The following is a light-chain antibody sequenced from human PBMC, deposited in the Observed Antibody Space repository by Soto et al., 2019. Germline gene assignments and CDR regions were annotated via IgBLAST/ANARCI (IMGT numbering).Light chain of an antibody. Sequence: SVLPQPGSVSGSPGQSVTISCTGTSSDVAGYNFVSWYQQHPGKAPKLMIYDVSKRPSGVPDRFSGSKSGYTASLTISGLQAEDEADYYCCSYAGSYNYVFGTGTK. CDR3: CSYAGSYNYV. J-gene: IGLJ1*01. CDR1: SSDVAGYNF. CDR2: DVS. V-gene: IGLV2-11*01.